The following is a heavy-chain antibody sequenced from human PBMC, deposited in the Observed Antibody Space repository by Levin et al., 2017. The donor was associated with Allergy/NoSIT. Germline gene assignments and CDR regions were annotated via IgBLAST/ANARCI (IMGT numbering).Heavy chain of an antibody. CDR3: AKLVAVFYYFDY. D-gene: IGHD6-19*01. CDR2: ISGSGGST. J-gene: IGHJ4*02. CDR1: GFTFSSYA. Sequence: GESLKISCAASGFTFSSYAMSWVRQAPGKGLEWVSAISGSGGSTYYADSVKGRFTISRDNSKNTLYLQMNSLRAEDTAVYYCAKLVAVFYYFDYWGQGTLVTVSS. V-gene: IGHV3-23*01.